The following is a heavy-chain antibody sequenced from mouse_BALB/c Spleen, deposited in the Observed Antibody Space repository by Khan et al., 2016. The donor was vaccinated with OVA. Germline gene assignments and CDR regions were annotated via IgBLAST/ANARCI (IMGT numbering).Heavy chain of an antibody. V-gene: IGHV3-2*02. J-gene: IGHJ2*01. CDR1: GYSITTDYA. CDR3: ARVYGGDFDY. CDR2: ISYSGNT. D-gene: IGHD1-1*01. Sequence: EVQLQESGPGLVKPSQSLSLTYTVTGYSITTDYAWNWIRQFPGKKLEWMGFISYSGNTKYNPSLKSRISITRDTSKNQFFLQLKSVTTEDTARYYCARVYGGDFDYWGQGTTLTVSS.